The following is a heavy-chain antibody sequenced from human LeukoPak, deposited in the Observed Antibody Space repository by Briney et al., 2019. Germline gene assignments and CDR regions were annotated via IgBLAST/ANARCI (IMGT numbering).Heavy chain of an antibody. J-gene: IGHJ4*02. D-gene: IGHD6-19*01. CDR2: INPNSGGT. V-gene: IGHV1-2*02. CDR3: ARGYSSGWYFSQLRAPDY. Sequence: ASVKVSCKASGYTFTGYYMHWVRQAPGQGLEWMGWINPNSGGTNYAQKFQGRVTMTRDTSISTAYMELSRLTSDDTAVYYCARGYSSGWYFSQLRAPDYWGQGTLVTVSS. CDR1: GYTFTGYY.